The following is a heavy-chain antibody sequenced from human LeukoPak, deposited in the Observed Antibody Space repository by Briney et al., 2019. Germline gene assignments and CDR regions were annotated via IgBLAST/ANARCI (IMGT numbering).Heavy chain of an antibody. D-gene: IGHD3-10*01. J-gene: IGHJ4*02. CDR1: GFTFSSYE. Sequence: GGSLRLSCAASGFTFSSYEMNWVRQAPGKGLEWVSVIYSGGSTYYADSVKGRFTISRDNSKNTLYLQMNSLRAEDTAVYYCAIRSYYGSGSYTGTLNFDYWGQGTLVTVSS. V-gene: IGHV3-66*01. CDR3: AIRSYYGSGSYTGTLNFDY. CDR2: IYSGGST.